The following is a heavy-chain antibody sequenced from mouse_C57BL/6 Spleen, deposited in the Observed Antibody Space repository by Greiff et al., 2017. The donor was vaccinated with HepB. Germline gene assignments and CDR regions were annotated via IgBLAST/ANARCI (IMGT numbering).Heavy chain of an antibody. V-gene: IGHV1-76*01. CDR2: IYPGSGNT. CDR1: GYTFTDYY. J-gene: IGHJ4*01. Sequence: VQLQQSGAELVRPGASVKLSCKASGYTFTDYYINWVKQRPGQGLEWIARIYPGSGNTYYNEKFKGKATLTAEKSSSTAYMQLSSLTSEDSAVYFCAREGIYYDYDMDYAMDYWGQGTSVTVSS. D-gene: IGHD2-4*01. CDR3: AREGIYYDYDMDYAMDY.